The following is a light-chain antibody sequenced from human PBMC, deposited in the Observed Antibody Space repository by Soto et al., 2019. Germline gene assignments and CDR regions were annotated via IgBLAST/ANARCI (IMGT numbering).Light chain of an antibody. CDR2: DVS. J-gene: IGLJ1*01. Sequence: QSALTQPRSVSGSPGQSVTISCTGTSSDVGGYNYVSWYQQHPGKATKLMIYDVSQRPSGVPDRFSGSKSGNTASLTISGLKAEDEADYYCCSYAGSYTYVFGTENKLTVL. V-gene: IGLV2-11*01. CDR1: SSDVGGYNY. CDR3: CSYAGSYTYV.